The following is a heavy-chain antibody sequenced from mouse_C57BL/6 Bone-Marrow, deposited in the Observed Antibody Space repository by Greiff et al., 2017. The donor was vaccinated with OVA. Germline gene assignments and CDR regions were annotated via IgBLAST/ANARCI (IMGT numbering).Heavy chain of an antibody. CDR1: GYTFTSYW. V-gene: IGHV1-52*01. J-gene: IGHJ2*01. Sequence: VKLQQPGAELVRPGSSVKLSCKASGYTFTSYWMHWVKQRPIQGLEWIGNIDPSDSETHYNQKFKDKATLTVDKSSSTAYMQLSSPTSEDSAVYYCARGPGDYWGQGTTLTVSS. CDR3: ARGPGDY. CDR2: IDPSDSET.